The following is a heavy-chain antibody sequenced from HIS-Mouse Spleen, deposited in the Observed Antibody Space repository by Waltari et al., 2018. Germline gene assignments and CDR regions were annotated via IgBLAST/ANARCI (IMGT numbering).Heavy chain of an antibody. Sequence: QVQLVQSGAEVKKPGASVKVSCKASGYTFTGYYMHGVRQAPGQGLEWMGWINPNSGGTNYAQKFQGRVTMTRDTSISTAYMELSRLRSDDTAVYYCARDRHPLTGDPPWYYFDYWGQGTLVTVSS. CDR2: INPNSGGT. V-gene: IGHV1-2*02. CDR3: ARDRHPLTGDPPWYYFDY. CDR1: GYTFTGYY. J-gene: IGHJ4*02. D-gene: IGHD7-27*01.